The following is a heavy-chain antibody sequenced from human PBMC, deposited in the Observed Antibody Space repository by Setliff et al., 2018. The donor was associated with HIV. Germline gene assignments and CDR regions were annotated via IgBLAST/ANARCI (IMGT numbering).Heavy chain of an antibody. J-gene: IGHJ4*02. CDR2: ITGHNGET. Sequence: ASVKVSCKASGYTFTSDYIHWVRQAPGQGLEWMGKITGHNGETDFAQRFQGRVTMTTDTSTSTAYMELRSLRSDDTAVYYCARNAGSYYGLDYWGQGSRVTVSS. D-gene: IGHD3-10*01. CDR1: GYTFTSDY. CDR3: ARNAGSYYGLDY. V-gene: IGHV1-18*04.